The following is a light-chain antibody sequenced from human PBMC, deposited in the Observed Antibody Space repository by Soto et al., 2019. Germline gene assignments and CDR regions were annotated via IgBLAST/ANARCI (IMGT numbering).Light chain of an antibody. CDR2: DAS. CDR3: QQSSNWPLT. J-gene: IGKJ1*01. Sequence: EIVLTQSPATLSLSPGERATLSCRASQIVSSYLAWYQQKPGQAPRLLIYDASNRATGIPARFSGSGSGTDFTLTLSSLEPEDFAVYYCQQSSNWPLTFGQGTKVEIK. V-gene: IGKV3-11*01. CDR1: QIVSSY.